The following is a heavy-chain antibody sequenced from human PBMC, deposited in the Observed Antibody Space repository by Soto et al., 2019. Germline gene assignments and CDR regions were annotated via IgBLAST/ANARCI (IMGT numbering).Heavy chain of an antibody. J-gene: IGHJ6*02. D-gene: IGHD6-6*01. CDR2: ISYDGSNK. CDR1: GFPFSSYG. Sequence: PGGSLRLSCAASGFPFSSYGMHWVRQAPGKGLEWVAVISYDGSNKYYADSVKGRFTISRDNSKNTLYLQMNSLRAEDTAVYYCAKDRVYYYYGMDVWGQGTTVTVSS. V-gene: IGHV3-30*18. CDR3: AKDRVYYYYGMDV.